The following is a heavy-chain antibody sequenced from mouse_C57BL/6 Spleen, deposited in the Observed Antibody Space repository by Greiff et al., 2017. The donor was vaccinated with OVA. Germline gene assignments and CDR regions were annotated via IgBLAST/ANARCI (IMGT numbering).Heavy chain of an antibody. CDR3: AREGDLWYGFAY. CDR1: GYTFTSYW. CDR2: IHPNSGST. Sequence: QVQLQQPGAELVKPGASVKLSCKASGYTFTSYWMHWVKQRPGQGLEWIGMIHPNSGSTNYNEKFKSKATLTVDKSSSTAYMQLSSLTSEDSAVYYCAREGDLWYGFAYWGQGTLVTVSA. J-gene: IGHJ3*01. D-gene: IGHD2-1*01. V-gene: IGHV1-64*01.